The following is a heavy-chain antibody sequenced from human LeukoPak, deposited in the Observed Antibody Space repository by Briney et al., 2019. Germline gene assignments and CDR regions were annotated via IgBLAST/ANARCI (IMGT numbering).Heavy chain of an antibody. D-gene: IGHD6-6*01. Sequence: ASVKVSCKASGYTFTNYGTSWVRQAPGQGLEWMGWISVYNGNTNYAQKFQGRVTMTEDTSTDTAYMELSSLRSEDTAVYYCATPMIYSSSSFDYWGQGTLVTVSS. J-gene: IGHJ4*02. V-gene: IGHV1-18*01. CDR1: GYTFTNYG. CDR3: ATPMIYSSSSFDY. CDR2: ISVYNGNT.